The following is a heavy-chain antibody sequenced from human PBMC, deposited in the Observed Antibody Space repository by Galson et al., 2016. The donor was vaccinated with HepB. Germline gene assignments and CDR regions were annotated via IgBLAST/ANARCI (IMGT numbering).Heavy chain of an antibody. CDR3: AREIPHMVHGGLDY. J-gene: IGHJ4*02. CDR1: EFTFSSYG. CDR2: ISSSGSSI. D-gene: IGHD2-2*02. V-gene: IGHV3-48*01. Sequence: SLRLSCAASEFTFSSYGLNWVRQAPGKGLEWVSYISSSGSSIYYADSVKGRFTISRDNDKNSLNLQMNSLRGEDTAVYYCAREIPHMVHGGLDYWGQGTLVTVSS.